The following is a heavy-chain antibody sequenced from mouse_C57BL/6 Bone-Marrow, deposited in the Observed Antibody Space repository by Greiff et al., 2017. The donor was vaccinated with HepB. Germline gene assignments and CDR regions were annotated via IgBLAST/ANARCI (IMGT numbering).Heavy chain of an antibody. CDR3: ALFITTVVAHWYFDV. D-gene: IGHD1-1*01. V-gene: IGHV1-76*01. J-gene: IGHJ1*03. CDR1: GYTFTDYY. CDR2: IYPGSGNT. Sequence: VKLQESGAELVRPGASVKLSCKASGYTFTDYYINWVKQRPGQGLEWIARIYPGSGNTYYNEKFKGKATLTAEKSSSTAYMQLSSLTSEDSAVYFCALFITTVVAHWYFDVWGTGTTVTVSS.